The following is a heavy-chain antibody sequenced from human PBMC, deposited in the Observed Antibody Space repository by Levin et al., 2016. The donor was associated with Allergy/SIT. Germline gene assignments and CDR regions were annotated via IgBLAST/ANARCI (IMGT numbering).Heavy chain of an antibody. CDR1: GGSFSGYY. CDR3: ASKLWFGERSATYDY. CDR2: INHSGST. D-gene: IGHD3-10*01. J-gene: IGHJ4*02. V-gene: IGHV4-34*01. Sequence: GSLRLSCAVYGGSFSGYYWSWIRQPPGKGLEWIGEINHSGSTNYNPSLKSRVTISVDTSKNQFSLKLSSVTAADTAVYYCASKLWFGERSATYDYWGQGTLVTVSS.